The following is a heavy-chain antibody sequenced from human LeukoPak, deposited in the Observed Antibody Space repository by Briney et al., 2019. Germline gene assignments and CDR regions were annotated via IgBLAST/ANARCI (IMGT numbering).Heavy chain of an antibody. J-gene: IGHJ5*02. V-gene: IGHV4-4*07. CDR3: ARDGYYDSSGYGNWFDH. CDR2: IYTSGST. CDR1: GGSISSYY. D-gene: IGHD3-22*01. Sequence: SETLSLTCAVSGGSISSYYWSWIRQPAGKGLEWIGRIYTSGSTNYNPSLKSRVTMSVDTSKNQFSLMLSSVTAADTAVYYCARDGYYDSSGYGNWFDHWGQGTLVTVSS.